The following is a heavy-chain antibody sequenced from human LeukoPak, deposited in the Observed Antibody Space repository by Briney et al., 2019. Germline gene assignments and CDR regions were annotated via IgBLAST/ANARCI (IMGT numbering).Heavy chain of an antibody. CDR2: IYHSGST. J-gene: IGHJ2*01. D-gene: IGHD3-3*01. CDR1: GYSISSGYY. Sequence: SETLSLTCTVSGYSISSGYYWGWIRQPPGKGLEWIGSIYHSGSTYYNPSLKSRVTISVDTSKNQFSLKLSSVTAADTAVYYCARAIRFGVVDQWYFDLWGRGTLVTVSS. V-gene: IGHV4-38-2*02. CDR3: ARAIRFGVVDQWYFDL.